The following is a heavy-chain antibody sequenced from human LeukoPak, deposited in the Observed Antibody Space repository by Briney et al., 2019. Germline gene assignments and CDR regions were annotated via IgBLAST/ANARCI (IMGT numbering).Heavy chain of an antibody. CDR2: ISAYNGNT. CDR1: GYTFTNYG. J-gene: IGHJ1*01. D-gene: IGHD3-22*01. V-gene: IGHV1-18*01. Sequence: ASVSVSCKASGYTFTNYGISWVRQAPGQGLEWMGWISAYNGNTNYAQKLQGRVTMTTDTSTSTAYMELRSLRSDDTAVYYCARDYYDSSGYAEYFQHLGQGSPFIVSS. CDR3: ARDYYDSSGYAEYFQH.